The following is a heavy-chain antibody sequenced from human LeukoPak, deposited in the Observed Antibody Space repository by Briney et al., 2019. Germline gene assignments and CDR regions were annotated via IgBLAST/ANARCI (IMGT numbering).Heavy chain of an antibody. CDR3: ARRSKAYYGMDV. CDR2: ISAYNGNT. D-gene: IGHD3-10*01. CDR1: GYTFTSYG. Sequence: ASVKVSCKATGYTFTSYGISWVRQAPGQGLEWVGWISAYNGNTNYAQKLQGRVTMTTDTSTSTAYMELRSLRSDDTAVYYCARRSKAYYGMDVWGQGTTATVSS. V-gene: IGHV1-18*01. J-gene: IGHJ6*02.